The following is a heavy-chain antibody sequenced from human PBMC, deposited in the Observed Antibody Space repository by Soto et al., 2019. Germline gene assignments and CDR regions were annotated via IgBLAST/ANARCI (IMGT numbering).Heavy chain of an antibody. Sequence: QVQLQESGPGLVKPSQTLSLTCTVSGGSISSGGYYWSWIRQHPGKGLEWIGYIYYSGSTYYNPSLKSLVTIAVDTSKIQFALKLSSVTAADTAVYYCARSGYSYGPNPLLYWGQGTLVTVSS. CDR2: IYYSGST. CDR3: ARSGYSYGPNPLLY. D-gene: IGHD5-18*01. J-gene: IGHJ4*02. V-gene: IGHV4-31*01. CDR1: GGSISSGGYY.